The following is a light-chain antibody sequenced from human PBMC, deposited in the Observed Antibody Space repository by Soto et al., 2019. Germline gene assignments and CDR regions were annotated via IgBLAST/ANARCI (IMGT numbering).Light chain of an antibody. CDR1: QDISSS. CDR2: GAS. V-gene: IGKV3-11*01. CDR3: QQYGEWPPSYT. Sequence: EVVLTQSPATLSLSPGERATLSCRASQDISSSLAWYQQIPGQAPRLLIYGASNRATGIPARFSGSGSGTDFTLTISSLQSEDFAVYYCQQYGEWPPSYTFGQGTKLEIK. J-gene: IGKJ2*01.